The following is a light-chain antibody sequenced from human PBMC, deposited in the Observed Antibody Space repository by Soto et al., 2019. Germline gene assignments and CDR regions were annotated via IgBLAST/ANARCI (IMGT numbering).Light chain of an antibody. CDR1: SSDVGSYNL. CDR2: EVS. V-gene: IGLV2-23*02. CDR3: CSYAGSNYV. J-gene: IGLJ1*01. Sequence: QSALTQPASVSGSPGQSITISCTGTSSDVGSYNLVSWYQQHPGKAPKLMIYEVSKRPSGVSNRFSGSKSGNTASLTISGLQADDEADYYCCSYAGSNYVFGTGTKLTVL.